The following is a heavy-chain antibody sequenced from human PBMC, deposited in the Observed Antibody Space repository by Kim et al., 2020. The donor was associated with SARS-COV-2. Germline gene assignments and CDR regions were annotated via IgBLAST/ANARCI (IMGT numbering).Heavy chain of an antibody. J-gene: IGHJ4*02. V-gene: IGHV5-51*01. CDR2: IYPGDSDT. CDR3: ARLPALGYCSTASSCTRHFDY. Sequence: GESLKISCEGSGYTFTSYWIAWVRQVPGKGLEWMGIIYPGDSDTRYSPSFQGQVTMSIDKSITTAYLQWSSLRASDTAVYYCARLPALGYCSTASSCTRHFDYWGQGTLVTVSS. CDR1: GYTFTSYW. D-gene: IGHD2-2*02.